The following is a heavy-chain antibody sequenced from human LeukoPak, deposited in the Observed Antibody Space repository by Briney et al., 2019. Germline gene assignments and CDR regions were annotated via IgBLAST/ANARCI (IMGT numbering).Heavy chain of an antibody. CDR2: ISANSGTT. CDR3: PKPISGGLAVTADWFPP. V-gene: IGHV3-23*01. Sequence: AGSLRLSCAASGFTVSSNYMSWVRQPPGKGREWVSTISANSGTTSYADSVRGRFTISSDNSKNTFYLQLNTLRADDTATYYCPKPISGGLAVTADWFPPWGQGTLVVVS. D-gene: IGHD6-19*01. CDR1: GFTVSSNY. J-gene: IGHJ5*01.